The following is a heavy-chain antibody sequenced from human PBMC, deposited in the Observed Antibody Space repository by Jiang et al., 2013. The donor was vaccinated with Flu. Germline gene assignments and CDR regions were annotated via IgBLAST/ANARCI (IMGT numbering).Heavy chain of an antibody. CDR3: AKDLGDGDYYDAFDI. Sequence: QLLESGGGVVQPGRSLRLSCAASGFTFSSYGMHWVRQAPGKGLEWVAVISYDGSNKYYADSVKGRFTISRDNSKNTLYLQMNSLRAEDTAVYYCAKDLGDGDYYDAFDIWGQGTMVTVSS. J-gene: IGHJ3*02. CDR1: GFTFSSYG. D-gene: IGHD4-17*01. V-gene: IGHV3-30*18. CDR2: ISYDGSNK.